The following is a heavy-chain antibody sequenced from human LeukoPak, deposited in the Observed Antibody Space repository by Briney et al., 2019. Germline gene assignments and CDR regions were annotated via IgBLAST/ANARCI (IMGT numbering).Heavy chain of an antibody. CDR2: IYYSGST. CDR1: GGSISSSSYY. Sequence: SETLSLTCTVSGGSISSSSYYWGWIRQPPGKGLGWIGSIYYSGSTYYNPSLKSRVTISVDTSKNQFSLKLSSVTAADTAVYYCALITMVRGVFPYYFDYWGQGTLVTVSS. V-gene: IGHV4-39*01. D-gene: IGHD3-10*01. CDR3: ALITMVRGVFPYYFDY. J-gene: IGHJ4*02.